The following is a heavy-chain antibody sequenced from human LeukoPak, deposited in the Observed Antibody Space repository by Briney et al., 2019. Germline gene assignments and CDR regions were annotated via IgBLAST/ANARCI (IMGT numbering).Heavy chain of an antibody. D-gene: IGHD3-22*01. CDR1: GYTFTRYY. Sequence: APLKVSCKASGYTFTRYYIHWVRQAPGQRVEWVGWINPNSGGTIYAQKFQGRVTMTRDTSISTAYMELSRLRSDDTAVYYCAREGYDSSGFDFDYWGQGTLVTVSS. J-gene: IGHJ4*02. CDR3: AREGYDSSGFDFDY. V-gene: IGHV1-2*02. CDR2: INPNSGGT.